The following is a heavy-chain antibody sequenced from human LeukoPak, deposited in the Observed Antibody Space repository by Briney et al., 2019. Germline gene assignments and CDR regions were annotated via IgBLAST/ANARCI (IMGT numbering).Heavy chain of an antibody. Sequence: ASVKVSCKASGYSSTNYGISWVRQAPGQGLEWMGWIHIYRGNTNYAQKFQGRVTMTTDTSTSTVYMEVRGLRSDDTAMYYCARDVGITVAASFDPWGQGTLVTVSS. CDR1: GYSSTNYG. CDR2: IHIYRGNT. J-gene: IGHJ5*02. D-gene: IGHD2-15*01. CDR3: ARDVGITVAASFDP. V-gene: IGHV1-18*01.